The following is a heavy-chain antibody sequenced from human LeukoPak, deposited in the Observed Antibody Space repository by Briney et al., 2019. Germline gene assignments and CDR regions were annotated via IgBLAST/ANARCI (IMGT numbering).Heavy chain of an antibody. J-gene: IGHJ5*02. V-gene: IGHV4-39*01. CDR1: GGSISSSSYY. CDR2: IYYSGST. CDR3: ARGKKVTMVRGGPLAP. Sequence: SSETLSLTCTVSGGSISSSSYYWGWIRQPPGKGLEWIGSIYYSGSTYYNPSLKSRVTISVDTSKNQFSLKLSSVTAADTAVYYCARGKKVTMVRGGPLAPWGQGTLVTVSS. D-gene: IGHD3-10*01.